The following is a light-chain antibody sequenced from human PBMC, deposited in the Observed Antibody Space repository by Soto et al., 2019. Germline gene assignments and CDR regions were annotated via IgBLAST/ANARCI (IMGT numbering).Light chain of an antibody. CDR1: TSNIGAGYD. CDR3: QTYDSNLNVV. CDR2: GNS. J-gene: IGLJ2*01. V-gene: IGLV1-40*01. Sequence: QPVLAQPPSVXXXXXXXXXXSCTGSTSNIGAGYDVHWYQHLPGTAPKLLIYGNSNRPSGVPDRFSGSQSGTSASLVITGLQTEDEADYYCQTYDSNLNVVFGGGTKLTVL.